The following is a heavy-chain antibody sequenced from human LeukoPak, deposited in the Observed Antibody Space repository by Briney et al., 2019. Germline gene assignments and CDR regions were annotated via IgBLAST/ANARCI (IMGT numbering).Heavy chain of an antibody. CDR2: IYYSGST. Sequence: SQTLSLTCTVSGGSISSGGYSWSWIRQHPGKGLEWIGYIYYSGSTYYNPSLKSRVTISVDTSKNQFSLKLSSVTAADTAVYYCARTRGRWRMADYWGQGTLVTVSS. V-gene: IGHV4-31*03. CDR1: GGSISSGGYS. CDR3: ARTRGRWRMADY. D-gene: IGHD2-8*02. J-gene: IGHJ4*02.